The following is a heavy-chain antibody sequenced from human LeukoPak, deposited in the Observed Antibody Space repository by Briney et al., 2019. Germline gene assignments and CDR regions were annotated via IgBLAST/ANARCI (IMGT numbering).Heavy chain of an antibody. V-gene: IGHV1-18*01. CDR3: ARVGSSGPSGY. Sequence: ASVKVSCKASGYTFTSYGISWVRQAPGQGLEWMGWISAYNGNTNYAQMLQGRVNMTTDTSTSTAYMELRILRSDDTTMYYCARVGSSGPSGYWGQGTLVTVSS. D-gene: IGHD3-22*01. CDR2: ISAYNGNT. CDR1: GYTFTSYG. J-gene: IGHJ4*02.